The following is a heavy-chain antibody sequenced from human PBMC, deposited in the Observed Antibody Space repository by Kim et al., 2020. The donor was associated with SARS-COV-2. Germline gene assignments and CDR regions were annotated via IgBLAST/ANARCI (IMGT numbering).Heavy chain of an antibody. J-gene: IGHJ3*01. D-gene: IGHD2-15*01. CDR1: GFTFSSYT. CDR3: ARGYSRAFDV. Sequence: GGSLRLSCAASGFTFSSYTMNWVRQAPGKGLEWVSFIHISTSATYYADSVRGRFTISRDDAENSLYLLMNSLRDEDTAVYYCARGYSRAFDVWGRGTMVTVSS. CDR2: IHISTSAT. V-gene: IGHV3-48*02.